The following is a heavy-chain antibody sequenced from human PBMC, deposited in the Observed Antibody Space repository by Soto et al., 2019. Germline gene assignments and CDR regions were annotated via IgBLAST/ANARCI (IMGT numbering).Heavy chain of an antibody. V-gene: IGHV1-69*13. D-gene: IGHD2-2*01. CDR2: IIPIFGIA. CDR3: ASGQLLLSTFF. Sequence: SVKVSCKASGGTFSSYAISWVRQAPGQGLEWMGGIIPIFGIANYAQKFQGRVTITADESTSTAYMELSSLRSEDTAVYYCASGQLLLSTFFWGQGPLGPGST. J-gene: IGHJ4*02. CDR1: GGTFSSYA.